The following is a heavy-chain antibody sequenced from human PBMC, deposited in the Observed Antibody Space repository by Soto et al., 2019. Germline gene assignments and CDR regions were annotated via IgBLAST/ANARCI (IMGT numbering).Heavy chain of an antibody. D-gene: IGHD3-3*01. J-gene: IGHJ5*02. CDR2: IRKDGSEK. Sequence: GQLVESGGGLVQPGGSLRLSCAASGFTFSDYWMSWVRQAPGRGLEWVASIRKDGSEKDYVDSVKGRFTISRDNSMNSLYLQMDSLRVEDTAVYYCATEGDFWSGYPNWFDPWGQGTLVTVSS. V-gene: IGHV3-7*01. CDR3: ATEGDFWSGYPNWFDP. CDR1: GFTFSDYW.